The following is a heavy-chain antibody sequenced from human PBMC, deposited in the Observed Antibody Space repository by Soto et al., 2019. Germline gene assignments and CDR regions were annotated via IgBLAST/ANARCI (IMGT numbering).Heavy chain of an antibody. CDR2: IYYSGST. Sequence: QVQLQESGPGLVKPSETLSLTCTVSAGSISSYYWSWIRQPPGKGLEWIGYIYYSGSTNYNPSLKSRVTISVDTSKNQFSLKLSSVTAADTAVYYCARVYGDYLDYWGQGTLVTVSS. D-gene: IGHD4-17*01. CDR3: ARVYGDYLDY. CDR1: AGSISSYY. J-gene: IGHJ4*02. V-gene: IGHV4-59*01.